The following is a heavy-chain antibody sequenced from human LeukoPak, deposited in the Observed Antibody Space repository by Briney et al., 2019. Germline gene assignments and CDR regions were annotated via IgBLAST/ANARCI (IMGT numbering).Heavy chain of an antibody. CDR1: GGTFSSYA. Sequence: ASVKVSCKASGGTFSSYAISWVRQAPGQGLEWMGRIIPIFGTANYAQKFQGRVTFITDESTSTAYMELSSLRSEDTAVYYCARGSYDSSGYYPDYWGQGTLVTVSS. CDR3: ARGSYDSSGYYPDY. CDR2: IIPIFGTA. J-gene: IGHJ4*02. D-gene: IGHD3-22*01. V-gene: IGHV1-69*05.